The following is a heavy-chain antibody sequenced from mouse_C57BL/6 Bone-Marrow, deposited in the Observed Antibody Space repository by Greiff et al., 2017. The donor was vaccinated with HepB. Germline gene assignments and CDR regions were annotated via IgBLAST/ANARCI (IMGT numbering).Heavy chain of an antibody. J-gene: IGHJ4*01. D-gene: IGHD2-3*01. CDR2: IDPSDSET. CDR3: ARIHDGYYAMDY. CDR1: GYTFTSYW. V-gene: IGHV1-52*01. Sequence: VQLQQPGAELVGPGSSVKLSCKASGYTFTSYWMHWVKQRPIQGLEWIGNIDPSDSETHYNQKFKDKATLTVDKSSSTAYMQLSSLTSEDSAVYYCARIHDGYYAMDYWGQGTSVTVSS.